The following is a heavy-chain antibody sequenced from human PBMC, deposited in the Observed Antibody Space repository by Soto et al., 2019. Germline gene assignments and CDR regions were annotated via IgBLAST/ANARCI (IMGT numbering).Heavy chain of an antibody. CDR1: GFTFSSYS. CDR2: ISSSSSYI. CDR3: ARGVPLRFLEWLYAIDY. Sequence: GGSMGLSCAASGFTFSSYSVNGVRQAPGKGLEWVSSISSSSSYIYYADSVKGRFTISRDNAKNSLYLQMNSLRAEDTAVYYCARGVPLRFLEWLYAIDYWGQGTLVTVSS. D-gene: IGHD3-3*01. J-gene: IGHJ4*02. V-gene: IGHV3-21*01.